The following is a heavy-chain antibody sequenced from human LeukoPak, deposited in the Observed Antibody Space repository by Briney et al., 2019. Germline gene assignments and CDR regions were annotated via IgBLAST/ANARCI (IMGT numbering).Heavy chain of an antibody. CDR2: IIGRGVDT. Sequence: GGSLRLSCVASGFTFSNFAMNWVRQAPGKRLEWVSSIIGRGVDTYHADSVQGRFTISRDNSKNTLYLQMNSLRVEDTAVCYCAKAPLSGCSGARCYYLDTWGQGALITVSS. CDR1: GFTFSNFA. V-gene: IGHV3-23*01. J-gene: IGHJ5*02. D-gene: IGHD2-15*01. CDR3: AKAPLSGCSGARCYYLDT.